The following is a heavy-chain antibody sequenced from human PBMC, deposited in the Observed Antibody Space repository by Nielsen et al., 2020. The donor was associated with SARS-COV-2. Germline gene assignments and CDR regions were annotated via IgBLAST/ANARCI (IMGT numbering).Heavy chain of an antibody. CDR3: AADSAYYDFWSGHQAYYYYYGMDV. D-gene: IGHD3-3*01. J-gene: IGHJ6*02. V-gene: IGHV1-2*04. CDR1: GYTFTGYY. CDR2: INPNSGGT. Sequence: ASVKVSCKASGYTFTGYYMHWVRQAPGQGLEWMGWINPNSGGTNYAQKFQGWVTITRDMSTSTAYMELSSLRSEDTAVYYCAADSAYYDFWSGHQAYYYYYGMDVWGQGTTVTVSS.